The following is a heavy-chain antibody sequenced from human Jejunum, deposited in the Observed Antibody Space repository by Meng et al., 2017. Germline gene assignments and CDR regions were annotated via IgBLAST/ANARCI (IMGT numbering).Heavy chain of an antibody. J-gene: IGHJ4*02. CDR3: ARDLPRYSSGWYGYFDY. CDR1: GYTFTSYG. Sequence: ASVKVSCKASGYTFTSYGISWVRQAPGQGLEWMGWISAYNGNTNYVQKLQGRVTMTTDTSTSTAYMELRSLRSDDTAVYYCARDLPRYSSGWYGYFDYWGQGTLVTVSS. V-gene: IGHV1-18*01. D-gene: IGHD6-19*01. CDR2: ISAYNGNT.